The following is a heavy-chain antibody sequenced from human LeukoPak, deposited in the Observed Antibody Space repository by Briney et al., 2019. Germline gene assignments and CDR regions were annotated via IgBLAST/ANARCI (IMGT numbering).Heavy chain of an antibody. CDR1: GFTFSSYG. V-gene: IGHV3-33*01. Sequence: GGSLRLSCATSGFTFSSYGMHWVRQAPGKGLEWVAVIWYDGSNKYYADSVKGRFTISRDNSKNTLYLQMNSLRAEDTAVFYCARGTFCGGGDCYFFDFWGQGTLVTVSS. D-gene: IGHD2-21*02. CDR3: ARGTFCGGGDCYFFDF. CDR2: IWYDGSNK. J-gene: IGHJ4*02.